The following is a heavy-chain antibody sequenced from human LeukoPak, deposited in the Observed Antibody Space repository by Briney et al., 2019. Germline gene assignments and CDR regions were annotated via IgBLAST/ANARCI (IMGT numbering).Heavy chain of an antibody. CDR3: ARHDNGGSDSSGYYF. CDR2: IYPGDSDT. V-gene: IGHV5-51*01. J-gene: IGHJ4*02. CDR1: GYSFTSYW. D-gene: IGHD3-22*01. Sequence: GESLQISCKGSGYSFTSYWIGWVRQMPGKGLEWMGIIYPGDSDTRYSPSFQGQVTISADKSISTAYLQWSSLKASDTAMYYCARHDNGGSDSSGYYFWGQGTLVTVSS.